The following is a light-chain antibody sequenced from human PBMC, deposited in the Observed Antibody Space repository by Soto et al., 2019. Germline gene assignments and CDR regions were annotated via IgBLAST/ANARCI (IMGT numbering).Light chain of an antibody. V-gene: IGKV3-20*01. J-gene: IGKJ2*01. Sequence: DIVLTQSPGTLSLSPGERATLSCRASQTVSSSYLAWYQQRPGQAPRLLIYGASSRDTGIPDRFSGSGSGTDFTLTISRLEPEDFAVYYCHQYGSSPRTFGQGTKLEIK. CDR2: GAS. CDR3: HQYGSSPRT. CDR1: QTVSSSY.